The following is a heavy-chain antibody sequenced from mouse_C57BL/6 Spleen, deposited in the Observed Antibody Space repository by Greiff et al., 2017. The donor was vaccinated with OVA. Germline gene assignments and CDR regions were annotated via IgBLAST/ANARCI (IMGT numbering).Heavy chain of an antibody. J-gene: IGHJ2*01. CDR1: GFSLSTSGMG. CDR3: ARRALTCLDY. D-gene: IGHD2-12*01. V-gene: IGHV8-12*01. Sequence: QVTLKESGPGLLQSSQTLSLTCSFSGFSLSTSGMGVSWLRQPSGKGLEWLAHIYWDDDKRYNPSLKSRLTISKDTSRNQVFLKITSVDTADTATYYCARRALTCLDYWGQGTTLTVSS. CDR2: IYWDDDK.